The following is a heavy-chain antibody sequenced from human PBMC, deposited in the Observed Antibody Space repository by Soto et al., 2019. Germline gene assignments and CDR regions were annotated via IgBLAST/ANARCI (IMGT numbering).Heavy chain of an antibody. CDR1: LYTLTVYY. CDR3: ARDLGLTGTTLYY. J-gene: IGHJ4*02. V-gene: IGHV1-46*01. D-gene: IGHD1-7*01. Sequence: ASLRVSCQASLYTLTVYYMYWVRPAPGQGLEWMGIINPSGGSTSYGQKFQGRVTMTRDTSTSTVYMELSSLRSEDTAVYYCARDLGLTGTTLYYWGQGTLVTVSS. CDR2: INPSGGST.